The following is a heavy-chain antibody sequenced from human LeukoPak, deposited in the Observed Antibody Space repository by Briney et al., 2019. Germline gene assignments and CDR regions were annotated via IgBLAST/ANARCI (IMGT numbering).Heavy chain of an antibody. J-gene: IGHJ5*02. CDR1: GGSLHSY. CDR3: ARDSGTTGEVKFDP. D-gene: IGHD3-10*01. CDR2: ISGSGTI. V-gene: IGHV4-4*07. Sequence: SETLSLTCTVSGGSLHSYWSWIRRPAGKGLEWIGRISGSGTITYNPALQSRRTISIDSPKNQFSLKLMSVTAADTAVYYCARDSGTTGEVKFDPWGQGTLVTVSS.